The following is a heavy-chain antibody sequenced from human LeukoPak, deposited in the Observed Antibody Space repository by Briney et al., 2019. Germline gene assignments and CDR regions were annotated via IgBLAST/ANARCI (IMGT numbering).Heavy chain of an antibody. CDR1: GFTVSDNH. J-gene: IGHJ4*02. CDR3: ARGSFLNV. CDR2: IYPDGTT. V-gene: IGHV3-53*01. Sequence: PGRSLRLSCAASGFTVSDNHLSWVRQAPGKGLEWVSFIYPDGTTYYADSVKGRFTISRDSAKHTVYLQMDSLRAEDTALYYCARGSFLNVWGQGTLVTVSS.